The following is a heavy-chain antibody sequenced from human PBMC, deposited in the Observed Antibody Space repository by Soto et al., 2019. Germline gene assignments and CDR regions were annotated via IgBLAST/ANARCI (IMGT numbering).Heavy chain of an antibody. CDR2: IYYSGST. Sequence: SETLSLTRSVFGGSIISGDYYRSRIRQPPGKGLEWIGYIYYSGSTYYNPSLKSRVTISVDTSKNQFSLKLSSVTAADTAVYYCARQFASGNYCDYWGQGTLVTVSS. J-gene: IGHJ4*02. V-gene: IGHV4-30-4*01. CDR3: ARQFASGNYCDY. D-gene: IGHD3-10*01. CDR1: GGSIISGDYY.